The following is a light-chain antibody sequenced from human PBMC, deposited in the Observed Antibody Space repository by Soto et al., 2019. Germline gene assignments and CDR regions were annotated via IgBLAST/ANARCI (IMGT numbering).Light chain of an antibody. CDR1: QTISSW. J-gene: IGKJ5*01. CDR2: KAS. CDR3: HSRA. Sequence: EMQVTISASAVSGSVGDRVTITCRASQTISSWLAWYQQKPGKAPKLLIYKASTLKSGVPSRFSGSGSGTEFTLTISSLQPDDFATYFCHSRAFGQGTRLEI. V-gene: IGKV1-5*03.